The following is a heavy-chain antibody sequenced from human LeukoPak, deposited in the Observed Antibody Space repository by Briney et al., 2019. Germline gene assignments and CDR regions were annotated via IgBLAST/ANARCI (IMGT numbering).Heavy chain of an antibody. CDR1: GFTFSSYA. J-gene: IGHJ4*02. D-gene: IGHD6-19*01. CDR3: ARLKAVAGTAYYFDY. V-gene: IGHV3-30*04. CDR2: ISYDGTNK. Sequence: PGGSLRLSCAASGFTFSSYAMHWVRQAPGKGLEWVALISYDGTNKNYADSVKGRFTISRDDSKNTLFLQMNSLRAEDTAVYYCARLKAVAGTAYYFDYWGQGTLVTVSS.